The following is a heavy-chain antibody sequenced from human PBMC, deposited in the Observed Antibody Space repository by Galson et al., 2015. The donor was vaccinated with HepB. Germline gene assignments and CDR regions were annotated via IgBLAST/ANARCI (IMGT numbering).Heavy chain of an antibody. V-gene: IGHV1-46*03. Sequence: SVKVSCKASGYTFTSYYMHWVRQAPGQGLEWMGIINPSGGSTSYAQKFQGRVTMTRDTSTSTVYMGLSSLRSEDTAVYYCARGSLFYCSSTSCHGSWFDPWGQGTLVTVSS. CDR3: ARGSLFYCSSTSCHGSWFDP. D-gene: IGHD2-2*01. J-gene: IGHJ5*02. CDR1: GYTFTSYY. CDR2: INPSGGST.